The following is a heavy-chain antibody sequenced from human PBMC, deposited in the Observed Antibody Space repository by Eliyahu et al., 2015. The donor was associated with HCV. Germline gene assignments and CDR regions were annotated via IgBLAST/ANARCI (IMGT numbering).Heavy chain of an antibody. CDR3: ARVRLPAYYYYGLDV. CDR1: GYTFTGYY. Sequence: QVQLVQSGADVKKPGASVKVSCXASGYTFTGYYIHWVRQAPGQGLEWMGWINPNSGGTNYAQRFQGRVTMTRDTSISTAYMELTRLTSDDTAMYYCARVRLPAYYYYGLDVWGQGTTVTVSS. CDR2: INPNSGGT. D-gene: IGHD2-15*01. V-gene: IGHV1-2*02. J-gene: IGHJ6*02.